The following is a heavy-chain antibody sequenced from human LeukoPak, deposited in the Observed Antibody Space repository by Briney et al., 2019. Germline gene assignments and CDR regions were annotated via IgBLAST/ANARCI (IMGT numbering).Heavy chain of an antibody. CDR2: IYGGGST. CDR1: GFTVSSSY. V-gene: IGHV3-53*01. D-gene: IGHD2-15*01. Sequence: GGSLRLSCAASGFTVSSSYMNWVRQAPGKGLEWVSLIYGGGSTYYADSVKGRFTISRDNSKNTLYLQMNSLRAEDTAVYYCARAARPKCSGGSCYSALVYWGQGTLVTVSS. CDR3: ARAARPKCSGGSCYSALVY. J-gene: IGHJ4*02.